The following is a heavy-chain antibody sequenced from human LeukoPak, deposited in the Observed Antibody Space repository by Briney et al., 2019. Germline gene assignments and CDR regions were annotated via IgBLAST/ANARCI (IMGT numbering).Heavy chain of an antibody. J-gene: IGHJ6*02. Sequence: KPSETLSLTCAVYGGSFSGYYWSWIRQPPGKGLEWIGEINHSGSTNYNPSLKSRVTISVDTSKNQFSLKLSSVTAADTAVFYCARQGRPYYYDSSGPYDDYYYGMDVWGQGTTVTVSS. D-gene: IGHD3-22*01. CDR3: ARQGRPYYYDSSGPYDDYYYGMDV. CDR2: INHSGST. CDR1: GGSFSGYY. V-gene: IGHV4-34*01.